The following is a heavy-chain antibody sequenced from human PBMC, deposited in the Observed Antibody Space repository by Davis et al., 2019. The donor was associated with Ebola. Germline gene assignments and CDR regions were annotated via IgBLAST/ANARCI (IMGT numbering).Heavy chain of an antibody. CDR3: ARLAVAATGGVGSFDI. CDR1: GYTFTGYY. CDR2: INPNSGDT. J-gene: IGHJ3*02. Sequence: AASVKVSCKASGYTFTGYYMHWVRQAPGQGLEWMGWINPNSGDTIYTQKFQGRVTMTRDTSTSTAYMELSRLGSDDTAVYYCARLAVAATGGVGSFDIWGQGTMVTVSS. V-gene: IGHV1-2*02. D-gene: IGHD6-19*01.